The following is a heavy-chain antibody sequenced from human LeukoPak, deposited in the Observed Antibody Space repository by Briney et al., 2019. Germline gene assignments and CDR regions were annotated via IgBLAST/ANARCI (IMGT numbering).Heavy chain of an antibody. V-gene: IGHV1-8*01. J-gene: IGHJ5*02. CDR3: ARGNYDILTRPRIPNWFDP. D-gene: IGHD3-9*01. CDR2: MNPNSGNT. Sequence: ASVKVSCKASGYTFTSYDINWVRQATGQGLEWMGWMNPNSGNTGYAEKFQGRVTMTRNTSISTAYMELSSLRSEDTAVYYCARGNYDILTRPRIPNWFDPWGQGTLVTVSS. CDR1: GYTFTSYD.